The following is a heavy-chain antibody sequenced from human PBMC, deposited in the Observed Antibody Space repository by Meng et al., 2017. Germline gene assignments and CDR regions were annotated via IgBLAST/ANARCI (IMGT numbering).Heavy chain of an antibody. Sequence: VQLVQSGAEVKKPGASVNVSCKPTGYNFPDYYINWVRRAPGQGLEWMGRINPKSGDTHYAQKFQARVTMTGDTSISTAYMELSGLRSDDTTMYYCARDYGSGRIILHFDYWGQGTLVTVSS. V-gene: IGHV1-2*06. CDR1: GYNFPDYY. CDR3: ARDYGSGRIILHFDY. CDR2: INPKSGDT. D-gene: IGHD3-10*01. J-gene: IGHJ4*02.